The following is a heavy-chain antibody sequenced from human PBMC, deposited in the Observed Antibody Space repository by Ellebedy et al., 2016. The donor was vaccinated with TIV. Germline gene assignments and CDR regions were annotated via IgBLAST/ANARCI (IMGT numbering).Heavy chain of an antibody. CDR3: ARVVAGLVGGDY. CDR1: GFTFSTYP. J-gene: IGHJ4*02. CDR2: ITSVSSAT. V-gene: IGHV3-48*02. Sequence: PGGSLRLSCAASGFTFSTYPMMGVRQAPGKGLEWVSYITSVSSATRYADSVKGRFTISRDNAKNSLYLQMNSLRDDDTAVYYCARVVAGLVGGDYWGQGTLVTVSS. D-gene: IGHD6-19*01.